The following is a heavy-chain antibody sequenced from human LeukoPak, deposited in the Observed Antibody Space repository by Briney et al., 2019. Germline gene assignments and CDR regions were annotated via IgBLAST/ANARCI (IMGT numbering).Heavy chain of an antibody. CDR1: GFTVSSNY. V-gene: IGHV3-66*01. J-gene: IGHJ3*02. CDR2: IYSGGST. CDR3: ARDSYYLEASFDI. D-gene: IGHD3-10*01. Sequence: GGSLRLSCAASGFTVSSNYMSWVRQAPGKGLEWVSVIYSGGSTYYADSVKGRFTISRDNSKNTLYLQMNSLRAEDTAVYYCARDSYYLEASFDIWGQGTMVTVSS.